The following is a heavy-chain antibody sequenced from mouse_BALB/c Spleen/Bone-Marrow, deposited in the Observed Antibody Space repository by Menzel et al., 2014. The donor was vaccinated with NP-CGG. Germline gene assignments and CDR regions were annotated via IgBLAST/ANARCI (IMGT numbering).Heavy chain of an antibody. Sequence: EVKLVESGGGLVKPGGSLKLSCAASGFTFSAYSMSWVRQTPEKRLEWVATISSGGHDTYYSESVKGRFTISRDNVKNTLYLQMDSLRSVDSAVYYCSKDGGYDYSYYFDYWGQGTTLTVSS. CDR1: GFTFSAYS. D-gene: IGHD2-4*01. V-gene: IGHV5-6-4*01. CDR3: SKDGGYDYSYYFDY. J-gene: IGHJ2*01. CDR2: ISSGGHDT.